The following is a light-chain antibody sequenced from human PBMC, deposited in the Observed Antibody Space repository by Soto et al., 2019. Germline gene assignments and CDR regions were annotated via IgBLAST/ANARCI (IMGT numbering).Light chain of an antibody. V-gene: IGKV3-11*01. CDR3: QQRSNWPIT. CDR1: QSVSSY. Sequence: EIVLTQSPATLSFSPRERATLSCSARQSVSSYLAWYQQKPCQAPRLLIYDASNRDTGIPSRFSGSGSGTHFTRTISSLEPEDFAVYYCQQRSNWPITFGQGTRLEIK. CDR2: DAS. J-gene: IGKJ5*01.